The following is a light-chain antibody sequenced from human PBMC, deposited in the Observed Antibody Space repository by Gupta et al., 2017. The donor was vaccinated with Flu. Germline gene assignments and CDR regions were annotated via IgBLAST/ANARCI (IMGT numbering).Light chain of an antibody. CDR3: QQYDYYWT. Sequence: VGDRVTITCRASQSISNRLAWYQQKAGKPPKILIYKASTLEGGVPSRFSGSGSGTQFTLTISSLQPDDFATYYCQQYDYYWTFDQGTKVEI. CDR2: KAS. J-gene: IGKJ1*01. CDR1: QSISNR. V-gene: IGKV1-5*03.